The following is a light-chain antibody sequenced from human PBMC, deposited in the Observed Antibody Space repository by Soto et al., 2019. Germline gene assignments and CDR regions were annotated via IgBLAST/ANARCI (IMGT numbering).Light chain of an antibody. CDR3: QSYDSSLSGV. CDR2: GNS. V-gene: IGLV1-40*01. J-gene: IGLJ3*02. CDR1: SSNIGAGYD. Sequence: QSVLTQPPSVSGAPGQRVTISCTGSSSNIGAGYDVHWYQQLPGTAPKLLIYGNSSRPSGVPDRFSGSKSGTSASLAITGLQAEDEADYYCQSYDSSLSGVFGGGTKVTVL.